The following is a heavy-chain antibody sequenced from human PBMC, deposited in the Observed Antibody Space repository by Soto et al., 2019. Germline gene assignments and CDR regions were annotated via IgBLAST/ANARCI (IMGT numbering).Heavy chain of an antibody. CDR1: GFAFTNYA. D-gene: IGHD1-26*01. Sequence: EVQLLEYGGGLVQPGGSLRLSCAASGFAFTNYAMNWVRQAPGKGLEWVSAISGSGSSTYYADSVKGRFTISRDNSKNSLYPQMNSLRAEDTAVYYCAKDQKFSGGTPRDWFDPWGQGTLVTVSS. CDR3: AKDQKFSGGTPRDWFDP. J-gene: IGHJ5*02. V-gene: IGHV3-23*01. CDR2: ISGSGSST.